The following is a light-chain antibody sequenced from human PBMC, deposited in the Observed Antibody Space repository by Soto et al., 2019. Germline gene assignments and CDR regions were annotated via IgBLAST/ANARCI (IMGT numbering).Light chain of an antibody. J-gene: IGKJ4*01. CDR2: DVS. Sequence: DIQMTQSPSTLAASVGDRVTITCRSSQSISGWWAWYQQKPGKAPHLLTYDVSILESGATSRYCGSGAGSEGSLTVSSLQPADFATQSYQQAQSYSPLTFGGGTKVEV. CDR3: QQAQSYSPLT. CDR1: QSISGW. V-gene: IGKV1-5*01.